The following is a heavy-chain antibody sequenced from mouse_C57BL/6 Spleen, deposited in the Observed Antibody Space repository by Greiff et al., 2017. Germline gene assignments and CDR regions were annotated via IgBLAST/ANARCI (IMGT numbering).Heavy chain of an antibody. D-gene: IGHD3-2*02. CDR3: TKLRQLRLPLAMDY. J-gene: IGHJ4*01. Sequence: QVQLQQSGAELVRPGASVTLSCKASGYTFTDYEMHWVKQTPVHGLEWIGAIDPETGGTAYNQKFKGKAILTADKSSSTAYMELRSLTSEDSAVYYCTKLRQLRLPLAMDYWGQGTSVTVSS. CDR1: GYTFTDYE. CDR2: IDPETGGT. V-gene: IGHV1-15*01.